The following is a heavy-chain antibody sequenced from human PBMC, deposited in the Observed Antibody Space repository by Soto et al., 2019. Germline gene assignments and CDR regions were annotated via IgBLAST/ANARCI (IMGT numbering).Heavy chain of an antibody. D-gene: IGHD5-12*01. CDR2: ISGYDGKT. CDR1: GYTFTIYG. V-gene: IGHV1-18*01. J-gene: IGHJ4*02. Sequence: QVQLVQSGAEVKKPGASVKVSCKASGYTFTIYGITWVRQAPGQGLEWVGWISGYDGKTNDAQKYQDRVTMTTDTSTTTAYMELRSLRSDDTAVYYCARGLPSDYWGQGTLVTVSS. CDR3: ARGLPSDY.